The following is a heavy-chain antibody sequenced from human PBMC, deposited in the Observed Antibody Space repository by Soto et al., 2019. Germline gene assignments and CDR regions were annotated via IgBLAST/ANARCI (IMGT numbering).Heavy chain of an antibody. V-gene: IGHV3-48*03. CDR1: GFTFSTYE. D-gene: IGHD6-13*01. CDR2: ISVSGNII. J-gene: IGHJ4*02. Sequence: GSLRLSCAASGFTFSTYESNWVRQAPGRGLEWISYISVSGNIIKYADSVKGRFTISRDNAENSLHLHMSSLRVDDTAVYFCVRDTMRASAAASLDYWGQGTQVTVSS. CDR3: VRDTMRASAAASLDY.